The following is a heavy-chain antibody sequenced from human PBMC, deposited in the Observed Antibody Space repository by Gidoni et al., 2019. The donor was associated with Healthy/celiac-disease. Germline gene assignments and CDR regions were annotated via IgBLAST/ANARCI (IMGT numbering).Heavy chain of an antibody. Sequence: QVQLQQWGAGLLKPSETLSLTCAVYGGSFSGYYWSWIRQPPGKGLEWIGEINHSGSTNYNPSLKSRVTISVDTSKNQFSLKLSSVTAADTAVYYCARGFYMDVWGKGTTVTVSS. J-gene: IGHJ6*03. CDR3: ARGFYMDV. V-gene: IGHV4-34*01. CDR2: INHSGST. CDR1: GGSFSGYY.